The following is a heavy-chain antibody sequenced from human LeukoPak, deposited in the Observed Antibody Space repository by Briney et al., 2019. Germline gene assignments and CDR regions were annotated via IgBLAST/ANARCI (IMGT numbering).Heavy chain of an antibody. Sequence: SETLSLTCTVSGVSLSNSYWSWIRQPPGKGLEWIGYVYYTGSTNYNPSLKSRVTISVDTSENQFSLKLSSVTAADTAVYYCARHDSSGYTSFYYWGQGTLVTVSS. D-gene: IGHD3-22*01. V-gene: IGHV4-59*01. J-gene: IGHJ4*02. CDR2: VYYTGST. CDR3: ARHDSSGYTSFYY. CDR1: GVSLSNSY.